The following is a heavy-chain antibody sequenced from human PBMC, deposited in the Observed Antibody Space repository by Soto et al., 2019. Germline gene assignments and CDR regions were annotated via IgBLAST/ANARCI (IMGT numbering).Heavy chain of an antibody. J-gene: IGHJ5*02. Sequence: GGSLRLSCGASGFTFSSYWMSWVRQAPGKGLEWVANIKQDGSEKYYVDSVKGRFTISRDNAKNSPYLQMNSLRAEDTAVYYCARGYYDFWADAVNWFDPWGQGTLVTV. CDR1: GFTFSSYW. V-gene: IGHV3-7*01. CDR3: ARGYYDFWADAVNWFDP. CDR2: IKQDGSEK. D-gene: IGHD3-3*01.